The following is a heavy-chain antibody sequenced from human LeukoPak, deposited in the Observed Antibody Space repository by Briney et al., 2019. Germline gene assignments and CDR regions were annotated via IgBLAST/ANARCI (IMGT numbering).Heavy chain of an antibody. CDR1: GFTFSSYA. V-gene: IGHV3-64*01. Sequence: GGSLRLSCAGTGFTFSSYAMHWVRQAPGKELEYVSAISSNGGSTYYANSVKGRFTISRDNSKNTLYLKMGSLRAEGMAVYYCARTRYDFWSGYSPFDYWGQGTLVTVSS. CDR2: ISSNGGST. J-gene: IGHJ4*02. CDR3: ARTRYDFWSGYSPFDY. D-gene: IGHD3-3*01.